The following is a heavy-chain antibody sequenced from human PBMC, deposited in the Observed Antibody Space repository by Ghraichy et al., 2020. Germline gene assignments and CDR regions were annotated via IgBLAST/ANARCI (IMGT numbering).Heavy chain of an antibody. CDR3: SRGGYHLFTGPTAASDF. CDR1: GYTFTGYY. Sequence: ASVKVSCKASGYTFTGYYIHWVRQAPGQGLEWMGWINPNSGDTDYARDFQDRVTMTRDTSINPAYLALNSLRSDDTAIYYCSRGGYHLFTGPTAASDFWGQGTLVTVSS. V-gene: IGHV1-2*07. J-gene: IGHJ4*02. CDR2: INPNSGDT. D-gene: IGHD3-9*01.